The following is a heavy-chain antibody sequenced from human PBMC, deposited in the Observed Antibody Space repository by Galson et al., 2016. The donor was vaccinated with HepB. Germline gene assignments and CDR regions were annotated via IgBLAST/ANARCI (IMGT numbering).Heavy chain of an antibody. CDR1: GFIFSSYG. CDR3: AKGYYFNSGSFSD. J-gene: IGHJ4*02. D-gene: IGHD3-10*01. CDR2: ISSTGNDI. V-gene: IGHV3-30*18. Sequence: SLRLSCAASGFIFSSYGMHWVRQAPGKGLEWVALISSTGNDIYYSDSAEGRFTISSDNSRNTLDLQMNSLRAEDSAVYFCAKGYYFNSGSFSDWGQGTLVTVSS.